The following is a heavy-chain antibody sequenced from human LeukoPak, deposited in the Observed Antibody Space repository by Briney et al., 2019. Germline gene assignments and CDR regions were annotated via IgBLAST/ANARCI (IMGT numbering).Heavy chain of an antibody. D-gene: IGHD2-2*01. CDR3: ARGRYCSSTSCYKVGAFDI. CDR1: GYTFTGYY. J-gene: IGHJ3*02. Sequence: ASVKVSCKASGYTFTGYYMHWVRQAPGQGLEWMGWINPNSGGTNYAQKFQGRVTMTRDTSISTAYMELSRLRSDDTAVYYCARGRYCSSTSCYKVGAFDIWGQGTMVTVSS. V-gene: IGHV1-2*02. CDR2: INPNSGGT.